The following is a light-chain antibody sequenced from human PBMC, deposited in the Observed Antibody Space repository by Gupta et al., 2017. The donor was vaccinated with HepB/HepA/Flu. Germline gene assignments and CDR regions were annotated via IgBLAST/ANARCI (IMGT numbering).Light chain of an antibody. Sequence: DIVLTQSPGTLSLSPGERATLSCRASQSVSTNLAWYQHKPGQAPRLLIYDASRRATGIPDRFSSSGSGTDFTLTISRLESEDFAVYYCQQYGSSWYTFGQGTKLEIK. CDR1: QSVSTN. V-gene: IGKV3-20*01. CDR2: DAS. J-gene: IGKJ2*01. CDR3: QQYGSSWYT.